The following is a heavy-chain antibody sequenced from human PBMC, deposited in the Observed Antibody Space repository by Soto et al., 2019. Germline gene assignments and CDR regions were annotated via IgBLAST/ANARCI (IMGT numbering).Heavy chain of an antibody. D-gene: IGHD4-17*01. CDR1: GGSISSSY. CDR3: ARERGNSGDYYFHY. J-gene: IGHJ4*02. Sequence: QVQLQESGPGLVKPSETLSLTCTVSGGSISSSYWSWIRQPPGQGLEWIGNIYYLGSTNYNPSLKSRVTISLDTSKSQFSLKLSSVTAADTAVYYCARERGNSGDYYFHYWGQGTLVTVSS. V-gene: IGHV4-59*12. CDR2: IYYLGST.